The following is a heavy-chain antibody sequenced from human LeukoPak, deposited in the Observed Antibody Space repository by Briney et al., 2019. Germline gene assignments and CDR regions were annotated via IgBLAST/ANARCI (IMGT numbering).Heavy chain of an antibody. D-gene: IGHD1-26*01. J-gene: IGHJ4*02. CDR2: IWHDGSYK. V-gene: IGHV3-33*01. Sequence: GGSLRLSCAASGFTFSSYGIHWVRQAPGKGLEWVAVIWHDGSYKCYADSVKGRFTISRDNSKNMLFLEMNSLRAEDTAVYYCARESTGSYSGIDYWGQGTPVTVSA. CDR3: ARESTGSYSGIDY. CDR1: GFTFSSYG.